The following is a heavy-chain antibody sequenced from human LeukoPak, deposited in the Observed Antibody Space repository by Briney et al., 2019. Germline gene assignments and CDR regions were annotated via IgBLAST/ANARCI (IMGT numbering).Heavy chain of an antibody. CDR2: ISSSGSTI. CDR3: AREGSTYYYDSSAWGAFDI. J-gene: IGHJ3*02. V-gene: IGHV3-48*04. CDR1: GFTFSSYS. D-gene: IGHD3-22*01. Sequence: PGGSLRLSCAASGFTFSSYSMNWVRQAPGKGLEWVSYISSSGSTIYYADSVKGRFTISRDNAKNSLYLQMNSLRAEDTAVYYCAREGSTYYYDSSAWGAFDIWGQGTMVTVSS.